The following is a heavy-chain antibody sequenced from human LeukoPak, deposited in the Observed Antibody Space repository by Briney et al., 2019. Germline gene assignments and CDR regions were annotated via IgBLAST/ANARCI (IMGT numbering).Heavy chain of an antibody. Sequence: SETLSLTCTVSGGSITGHYWSWIRQPPGKGLEWIGNTYDSGITNYNPSLKSRVTILLDTSKNQFSLRLSSVTAADAAMYYCTRGYSGSGSYYYYFDYWGQGTLVTVSS. CDR1: GGSITGHY. CDR2: TYDSGIT. V-gene: IGHV4-59*11. D-gene: IGHD3-10*01. J-gene: IGHJ4*02. CDR3: TRGYSGSGSYYYYFDY.